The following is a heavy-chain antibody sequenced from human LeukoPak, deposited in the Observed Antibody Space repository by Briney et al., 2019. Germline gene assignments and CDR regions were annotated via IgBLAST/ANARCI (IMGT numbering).Heavy chain of an antibody. Sequence: GGSLRLSCAASGLTFNGYAMNWVRQAPGKGLEWVANIKQDGSDQYYVDSVKGRFTISRDNAKNSLYLQMNSLRAEDTAVYYCARDDWSHAFDIWGQGTMVTVSS. CDR2: IKQDGSDQ. J-gene: IGHJ3*02. CDR3: ARDDWSHAFDI. CDR1: GLTFNGYA. V-gene: IGHV3-7*01. D-gene: IGHD3-9*01.